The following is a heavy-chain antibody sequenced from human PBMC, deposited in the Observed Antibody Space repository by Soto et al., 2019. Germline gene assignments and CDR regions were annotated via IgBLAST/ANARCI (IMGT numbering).Heavy chain of an antibody. CDR2: MSFDGINK. Sequence: LRLSCAASGFTLSSYGMHWVRQAPGKGLEWVAVMSFDGINKNYADSVKGRFTISRDNSKNTLYLQMGSLRAEDTAVYHCAKQGPGSGSSLTSFDHWGQGTLVTVSS. V-gene: IGHV3-30*18. CDR3: AKQGPGSGSSLTSFDH. J-gene: IGHJ4*02. CDR1: GFTLSSYG. D-gene: IGHD1-26*01.